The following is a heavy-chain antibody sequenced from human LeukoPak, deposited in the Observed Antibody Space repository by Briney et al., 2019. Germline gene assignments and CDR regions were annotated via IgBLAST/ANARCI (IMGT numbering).Heavy chain of an antibody. D-gene: IGHD5-12*01. CDR1: GFIFSNYW. Sequence: GGSLRLSCAASGFIFSNYWMHWVRQAPGKGLVWVSQIHSDGSITGYADSVKDRFTFSRDNAKNTLYLQMNSLRAEDTAVFYCARGGVVAATDYWGQGTLVTVSS. J-gene: IGHJ4*02. V-gene: IGHV3-74*01. CDR3: ARGGVVAATDY. CDR2: IHSDGSIT.